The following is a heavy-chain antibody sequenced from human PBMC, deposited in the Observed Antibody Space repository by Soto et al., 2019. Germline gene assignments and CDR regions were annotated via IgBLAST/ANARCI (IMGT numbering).Heavy chain of an antibody. J-gene: IGHJ4*02. CDR3: AKDRTFGPPLVRFDS. CDR2: ISGNGGST. V-gene: IGHV3-23*01. D-gene: IGHD6-6*01. CDR1: RFTFSVYA. Sequence: EVQLLESGGGLVQPGGSLRLSCGASRFTFSVYAMTWVRQAPGKGLEWVSAISGNGGSTYYADSVKGRFTISRDNSKSTLHLQMNSLRVEDTAVYYCAKDRTFGPPLVRFDSWGQGTLVTVSS.